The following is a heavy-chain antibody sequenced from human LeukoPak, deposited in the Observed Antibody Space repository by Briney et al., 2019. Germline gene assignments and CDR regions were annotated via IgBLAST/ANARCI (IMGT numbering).Heavy chain of an antibody. D-gene: IGHD3-22*01. CDR2: ISTSGSTK. CDR3: ARDRDPGYNDSSGYRRVNAFDI. V-gene: IGHV3-48*03. CDR1: GFTFSSYE. J-gene: IGHJ3*02. Sequence: PGGSLRLSCAASGFTFSSYEMNWVRQAPGKGLEGVSYISTSGSTKYYADSVKGRFTISRDNAKNSLYLQMNSLRAKDTAVYYCARDRDPGYNDSSGYRRVNAFDIWGQGTMVTVSS.